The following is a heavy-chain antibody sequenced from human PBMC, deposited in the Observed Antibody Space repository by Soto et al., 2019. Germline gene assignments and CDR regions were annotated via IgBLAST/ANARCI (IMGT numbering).Heavy chain of an antibody. J-gene: IGHJ6*02. Sequence: GGSLRLSCAASGFTFSSYAMHWVRQAPGKGLEWVAVISYDGSNKYYADSVKGRFTISRDNSKNTLYLQMNSLRAEDTAVYYCARDLTYYYGSGSYYLSYGMDVWGQGTTVTVSS. CDR3: ARDLTYYYGSGSYYLSYGMDV. V-gene: IGHV3-30-3*01. D-gene: IGHD3-10*01. CDR1: GFTFSSYA. CDR2: ISYDGSNK.